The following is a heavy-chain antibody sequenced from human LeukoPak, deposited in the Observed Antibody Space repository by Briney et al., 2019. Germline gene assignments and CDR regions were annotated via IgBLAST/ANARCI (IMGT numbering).Heavy chain of an antibody. J-gene: IGHJ4*02. CDR3: ARDKNHYDTRGDF. V-gene: IGHV1-18*01. CDR1: GYTFTSFG. D-gene: IGHD3-22*01. CDR2: ISPHNGNT. Sequence: GASVKVSCKASGYTFTSFGISWVRQAPGQGLEWMGWISPHNGNTNYPQKVQGRITVTTDTSTSTAYMELRSLRSDDTAVYYCARDKNHYDTRGDFWGQGTLVTVSS.